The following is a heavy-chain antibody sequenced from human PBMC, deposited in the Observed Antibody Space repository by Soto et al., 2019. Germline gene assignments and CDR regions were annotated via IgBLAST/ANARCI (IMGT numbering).Heavy chain of an antibody. D-gene: IGHD1-1*01. J-gene: IGHJ2*01. Sequence: KASETLSLTCAVYGGSFSGYYWSWVRQPPGKGLEWIGEITHSGGINYNPSLKSRVTMSLDTSKNQFSLRLNSVSDADTAVYYCARLFAGATGNWYFDLWGRGTLVTVSS. CDR2: ITHSGGI. V-gene: IGHV4-34*01. CDR1: GGSFSGYY. CDR3: ARLFAGATGNWYFDL.